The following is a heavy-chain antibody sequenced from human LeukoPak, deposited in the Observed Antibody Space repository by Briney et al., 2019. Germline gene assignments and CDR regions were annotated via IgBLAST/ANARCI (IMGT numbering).Heavy chain of an antibody. D-gene: IGHD6-19*01. CDR1: GDSITSYY. CDR2: IYSSGSA. J-gene: IGHJ4*02. V-gene: IGHV4-4*07. CDR3: ARGGYSSGRAFAY. Sequence: SETLSLTCTVSGDSITSYYWNWIRQPAGQGLEWIGRIYSSGSADYNPSFKSRVTMSVDMSTRQISLKLSSVTAADTAVYYCARGGYSSGRAFAYWGQGTLVTVSS.